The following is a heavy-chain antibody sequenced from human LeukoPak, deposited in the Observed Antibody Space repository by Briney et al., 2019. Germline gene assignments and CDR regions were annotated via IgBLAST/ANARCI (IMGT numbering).Heavy chain of an antibody. CDR1: GGTFSSYA. CDR2: IIPIFGTA. J-gene: IGHJ4*02. V-gene: IGHV1-69*05. Sequence: SVKVSCKASGGTFSSYAISWVRQAPGQGLEWMGRIIPIFGTANYAQKFQGRVTITTNESTSTAYMELSSLRSEDTAVYYCARDTEYSSSSGYWGQGTLVTVSS. D-gene: IGHD6-6*01. CDR3: ARDTEYSSSSGY.